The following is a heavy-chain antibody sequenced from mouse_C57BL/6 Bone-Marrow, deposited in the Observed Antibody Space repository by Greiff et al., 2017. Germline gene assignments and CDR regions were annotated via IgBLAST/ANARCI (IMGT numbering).Heavy chain of an antibody. CDR2: IYPGGGYT. V-gene: IGHV1-63*01. CDR1: GYTFTNYW. CDR3: ARDYYGSSYEGWYFDV. J-gene: IGHJ1*03. Sequence: QVQLLQSGAELVRPGTSVKMSCKASGYTFTNYWMGWVKQRPGQGLEWIGEIYPGGGYTNYNEKFKGQATLTEDKSSSTAYMQFSSLTLEDSAIYYCARDYYGSSYEGWYFDVGGTGTAVTVSS. D-gene: IGHD1-1*01.